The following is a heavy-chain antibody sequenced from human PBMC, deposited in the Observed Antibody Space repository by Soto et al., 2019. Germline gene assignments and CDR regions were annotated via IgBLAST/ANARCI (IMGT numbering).Heavy chain of an antibody. J-gene: IGHJ5*02. V-gene: IGHV3-33*01. CDR1: GFSLRTYG. Sequence: QVQLVESGGGVFQSGRSLTLSCEASGFSLRTYGMHWLRRAPGKGLEWVAFIWYDGTKKFYANSVKGRSTISKDNSNNIVYLQMSGLRAEDTAVYYCARDVVTAVAGSVNWFDPWGQGTLVTVSS. D-gene: IGHD6-19*01. CDR2: IWYDGTKK. CDR3: ARDVVTAVAGSVNWFDP.